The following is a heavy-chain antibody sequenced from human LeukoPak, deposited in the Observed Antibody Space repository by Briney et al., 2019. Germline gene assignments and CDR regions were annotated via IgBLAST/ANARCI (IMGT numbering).Heavy chain of an antibody. D-gene: IGHD6-6*01. CDR2: IKQDGSEK. CDR3: ARAWSIAAPSCVDV. V-gene: IGHV3-7*01. CDR1: GFTFSSYW. Sequence: PGGSLRLSCAASGFTFSSYWMSWVRQAPGKGLEWVANIKQDGSEKYYVDSVKGRFTISRDNAKNSLYLQMNSLRAEDTAVYYCARAWSIAAPSCVDVWGKGTPVTVSS. J-gene: IGHJ6*04.